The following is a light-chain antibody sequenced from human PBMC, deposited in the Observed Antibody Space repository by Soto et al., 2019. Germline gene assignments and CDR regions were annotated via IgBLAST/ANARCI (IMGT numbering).Light chain of an antibody. J-gene: IGKJ5*01. CDR3: QHYNDYPIT. Sequence: DFQMTQFPSTLSASVGDRVTITCRASQSISGWLAWYQQKPGKAPNLLIYDVSSLETGVPSRFSGSGFGTEFTLTISSLQPDCYTTYYSQHYNDYPITFCQEIRLEIK. CDR1: QSISGW. CDR2: DVS. V-gene: IGKV1-5*01.